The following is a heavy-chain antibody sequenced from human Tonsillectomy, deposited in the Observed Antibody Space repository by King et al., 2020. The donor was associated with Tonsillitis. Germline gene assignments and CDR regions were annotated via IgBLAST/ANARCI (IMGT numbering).Heavy chain of an antibody. CDR2: IYYSGST. Sequence: QLQESGPGLVKPSETLSLTCTVSGGSISSSSYYWGWIRQPPGKGLEWIGSIYYSGSTYYNPSLKSRVTISVDTSRNQFSLKLSSVTAADTAVYYCARQGPLWNLGVWGQGTTVTVSS. J-gene: IGHJ6*02. D-gene: IGHD1-7*01. V-gene: IGHV4-39*07. CDR3: ARQGPLWNLGV. CDR1: GGSISSSSYY.